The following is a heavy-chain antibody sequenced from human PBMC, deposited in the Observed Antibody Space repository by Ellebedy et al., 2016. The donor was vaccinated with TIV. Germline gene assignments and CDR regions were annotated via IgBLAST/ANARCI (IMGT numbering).Heavy chain of an antibody. CDR1: GGTFSSYG. D-gene: IGHD3-10*01. Sequence: SVKVSCXASGGTFSSYGITWVRQAPGQGLEWMGGIIPIFGTANYAQKFQGRVTITADESTSTAYMELSSLRSEDTAVYYCAGDTVGGEDAWGQGTTVTVSS. V-gene: IGHV1-69*13. CDR3: AGDTVGGEDA. CDR2: IIPIFGTA. J-gene: IGHJ6*02.